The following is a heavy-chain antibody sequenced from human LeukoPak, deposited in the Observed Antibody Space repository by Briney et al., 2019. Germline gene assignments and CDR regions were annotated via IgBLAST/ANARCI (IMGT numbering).Heavy chain of an antibody. CDR1: GFTVSSNY. Sequence: AGGSLRLSCAASGFTVSSNYMSWVRQAPGKGLEWVSVIYSGGSTYYADSVKGRFTISRDNSKNTLYLQMNSLRAVDTAVYYCLAYYYDSSSYFDYWGQGTLVTVSS. J-gene: IGHJ4*02. D-gene: IGHD3-22*01. CDR3: LAYYYDSSSYFDY. V-gene: IGHV3-66*02. CDR2: IYSGGST.